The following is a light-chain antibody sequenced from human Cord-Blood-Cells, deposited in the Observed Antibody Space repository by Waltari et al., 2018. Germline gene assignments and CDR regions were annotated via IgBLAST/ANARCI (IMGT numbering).Light chain of an antibody. CDR1: SSNIGAGYD. V-gene: IGLV1-40*01. J-gene: IGLJ1*01. CDR2: GNS. Sequence: QSVLTQPPSVSGAPGQRVTISCTGSSSNIGAGYDVPWYQQLPGTAPKLLIDGNSNRPSGVPDRFSGSKSGTSASLAITGLQAEDEADYYCQSYDSSLSGSYVFGTGTKVTVL. CDR3: QSYDSSLSGSYV.